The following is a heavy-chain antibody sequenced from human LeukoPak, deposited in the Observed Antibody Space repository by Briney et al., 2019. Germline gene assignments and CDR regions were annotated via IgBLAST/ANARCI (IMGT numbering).Heavy chain of an antibody. CDR1: GDSFSSAIYY. CDR2: VYYDGST. CDR3: VRGLTGYSYFFDY. D-gene: IGHD1-20*01. Sequence: SQTLSLTCTVSGDSFSSAIYYWTWVRQPPGKGLEWIGYVYYDGSTYYHPSLQSRLAISVDTSKNQFSLNLTSVTAADTAVYYCVRGLTGYSYFFDYWGQGALVTVSS. J-gene: IGHJ4*02. V-gene: IGHV4-30-4*08.